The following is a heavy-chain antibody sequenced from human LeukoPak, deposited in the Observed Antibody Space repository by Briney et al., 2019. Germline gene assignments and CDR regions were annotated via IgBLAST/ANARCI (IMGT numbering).Heavy chain of an antibody. D-gene: IGHD1-1*01. CDR3: VRDRELAY. CDR2: IYQSGST. V-gene: IGHV4-59*01. J-gene: IGHJ4*02. CDR1: GGSISIYY. Sequence: SETLSLTCTVSGGSISIYYWSWIRQPPGKELEWIGYIYQSGSTDYNPSLKSRVTISVDTSKNQFSLKLSSVTAADTAVYYCVRDRELAYWGQGILVTVSS.